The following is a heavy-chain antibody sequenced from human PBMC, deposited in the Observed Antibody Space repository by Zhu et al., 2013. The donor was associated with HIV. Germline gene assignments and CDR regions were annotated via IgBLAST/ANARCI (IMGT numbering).Heavy chain of an antibody. D-gene: IGHD3-9*01. J-gene: IGHJ4*02. Sequence: QVQLQESGPGLVKPSETLSLSCTVSGDSISSGYYWGWIRQPPGKGLEWIGSIYHSGSTYYNPSLKSRVTLSVDTSKNQFSLKMRSVTAADTAVYYCARGDILTGYGHFDCWGQGTLVTSP. V-gene: IGHV4-38-2*02. CDR1: GDSISSGYY. CDR3: ARGDILTGYGHFDC. CDR2: IYHSGST.